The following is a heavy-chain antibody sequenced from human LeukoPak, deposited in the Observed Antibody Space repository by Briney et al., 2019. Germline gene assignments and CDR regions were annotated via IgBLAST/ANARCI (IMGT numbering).Heavy chain of an antibody. CDR1: GYTFPGYY. CDR3: ARVRVTGSYGLDLGH. Sequence: ASVKVSCKASGYTFPGYYMHWVRQAPGQPFEWMGWIDPNSGRTNYAQKFQGRVTTARDTSISTVYMDLSRLTSDDTAVYFCARVRVTGSYGLDLGHWGQGTLVTVSS. V-gene: IGHV1-2*02. J-gene: IGHJ4*02. D-gene: IGHD3-10*01. CDR2: IDPNSGRT.